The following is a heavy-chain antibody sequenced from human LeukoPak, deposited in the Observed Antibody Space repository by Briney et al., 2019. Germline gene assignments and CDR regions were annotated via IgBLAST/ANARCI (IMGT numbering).Heavy chain of an antibody. Sequence: GALRLSCAASGFTFSIYSMTWVRQTPGKGLEGVSYINDSSSAIYYADSVEGRFTISRDNAKNSLYLQMNSLRAEDTAVYYCARGYGSSWFYSWGQGTLVTVSS. CDR1: GFTFSIYS. CDR2: INDSSSAI. CDR3: ARGYGSSWFYS. J-gene: IGHJ5*01. V-gene: IGHV3-48*04. D-gene: IGHD6-13*01.